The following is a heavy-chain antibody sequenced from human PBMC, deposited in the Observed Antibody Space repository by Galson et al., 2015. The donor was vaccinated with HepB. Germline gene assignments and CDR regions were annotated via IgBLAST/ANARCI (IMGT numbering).Heavy chain of an antibody. V-gene: IGHV4-39*01. CDR3: ARLTVAGNYFDY. CDR1: GGSISSSSYY. CDR2: IYYSGST. D-gene: IGHD6-19*01. Sequence: ETLSLTCTVSGGSISSSSYYWGWIRQPPGKGLEWIGSIYYSGSTYYNPSLKSRVTISVDTSKNQFSLKLSSVTAADTAVYYCARLTVAGNYFDYWGQGTLVTVSS. J-gene: IGHJ4*02.